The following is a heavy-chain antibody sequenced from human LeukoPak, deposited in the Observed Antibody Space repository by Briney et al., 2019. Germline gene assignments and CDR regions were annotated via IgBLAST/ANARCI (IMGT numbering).Heavy chain of an antibody. Sequence: SETLSLTCTVSGGSISSYYWSWIRQPPGKGLEWIAYLYYSGSTNYNPSLKSRVTISVDTSKNQFSLKLRSVTAADTAVYYCARTTEGGYTYGYYYMDVWGKGTTVTISS. CDR3: ARTTEGGYTYGYYYMDV. CDR2: LYYSGST. CDR1: GGSISSYY. V-gene: IGHV4-59*01. D-gene: IGHD5-18*01. J-gene: IGHJ6*03.